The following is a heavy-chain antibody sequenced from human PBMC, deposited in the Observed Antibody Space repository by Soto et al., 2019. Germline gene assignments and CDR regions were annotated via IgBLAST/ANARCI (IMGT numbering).Heavy chain of an antibody. D-gene: IGHD6-19*01. CDR3: AKGGRQWLVPADFNY. J-gene: IGHJ4*02. CDR1: GFTFSDYA. V-gene: IGHV3-30*18. CDR2: VSHVGRNT. Sequence: VQLVESGGGVVQPGRSLRLSCAASGFTFSDYAMHWVRQAPGKGLEWVAVVSHVGRNTHYADSVKGRFTISRDSSKNTVSLEMTSLRAEDRAVYYCAKGGRQWLVPADFNYWGQGALVTVSS.